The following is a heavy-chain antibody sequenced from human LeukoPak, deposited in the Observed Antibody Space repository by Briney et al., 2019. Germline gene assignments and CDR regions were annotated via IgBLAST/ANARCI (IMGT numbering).Heavy chain of an antibody. D-gene: IGHD4-17*01. CDR1: GGSISSYY. CDR2: IYYSGST. J-gene: IGHJ6*02. V-gene: IGHV4-59*08. CDR3: ARGDYGDYYGMDV. Sequence: SETLSLTCTVSGGSISSYYWSWIRQPPGKGLEWIGYIYYSGSTNYNPSLKSRVTISVDTSKNQFSLKLSSVTAADTAVYYCARGDYGDYYGMDVWGQGTTVTVSS.